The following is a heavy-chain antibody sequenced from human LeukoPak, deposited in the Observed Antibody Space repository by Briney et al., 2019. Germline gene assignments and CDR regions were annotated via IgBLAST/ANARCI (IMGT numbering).Heavy chain of an antibody. D-gene: IGHD3-22*01. J-gene: IGHJ1*01. CDR2: IIPILGIA. CDR3: ARPDYYDSSGYYVGHFQH. CDR1: GGTFGSYA. V-gene: IGHV1-69*04. Sequence: ASVTVSCKASGGTFGSYAISWVRQAPGQGLEWMGRIIPILGIANYAQKFQGRVTITADKSTSTAYMELSRLRSEDTAVYYCARPDYYDSSGYYVGHFQHWGQGTLVTVSS.